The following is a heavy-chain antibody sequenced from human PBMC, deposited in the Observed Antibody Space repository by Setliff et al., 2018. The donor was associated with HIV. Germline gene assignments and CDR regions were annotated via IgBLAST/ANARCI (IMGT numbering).Heavy chain of an antibody. V-gene: IGHV5-51*01. Sequence: PGESLKVSCKGSGYSFTSYWIGWVRQMPGKGLEWMGIIYPGDSDTRYSPSFQGQVTISADKSISTAYLQWSSLKASDTAMYYCARSNLPEMYYFDYWGQGTPVTVSS. CDR2: IYPGDSDT. CDR3: ARSNLPEMYYFDY. CDR1: GYSFTSYW. J-gene: IGHJ4*02.